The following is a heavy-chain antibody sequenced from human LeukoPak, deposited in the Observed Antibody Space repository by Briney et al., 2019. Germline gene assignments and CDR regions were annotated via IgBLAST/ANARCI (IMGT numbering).Heavy chain of an antibody. D-gene: IGHD3-10*01. CDR2: FDPEDGET. J-gene: IGHJ4*02. CDR3: ATFGGYYFDF. CDR1: GYTLTELF. V-gene: IGHV1-24*01. Sequence: EASVKVSCKVSGYTLTELFMHWVRQAPGKGLEWMGGFDPEDGETIYAQKFQGRVTMTEDTSTDTAYMELSSLRSEDTAVYYCATFGGYYFDFWGQGTLVTVSS.